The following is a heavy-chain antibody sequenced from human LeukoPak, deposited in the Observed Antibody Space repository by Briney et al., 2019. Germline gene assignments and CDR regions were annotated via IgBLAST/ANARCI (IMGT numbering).Heavy chain of an antibody. CDR1: GYSISSGYF. V-gene: IGHV4-38-2*02. D-gene: IGHD3-22*01. CDR2: IYHFGNT. J-gene: IGHJ4*02. Sequence: SETLSLTCTVSGYSISSGYFWGWIRQPPGKGLEWIGSIYHFGNTYYNPSLKSRATISVDTSKNQLSLRLSSVTAADTAVYYCARADSSGYYSFDYWGQGTLVTVSS. CDR3: ARADSSGYYSFDY.